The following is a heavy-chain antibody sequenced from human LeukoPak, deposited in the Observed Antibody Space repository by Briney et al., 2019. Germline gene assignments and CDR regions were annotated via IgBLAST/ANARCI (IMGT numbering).Heavy chain of an antibody. CDR1: GGTFSSYA. Sequence: ASVKVSCKASGGTFSSYAVSWVRQAPGQGLEWMGGIITIFGTANYAQKFQGRVTMTADESTSTAYMELSSLRSEDTAVYYCARTVDTAMALDYWGQGTLVTVSS. V-gene: IGHV1-69*13. CDR2: IITIFGTA. D-gene: IGHD5-18*01. CDR3: ARTVDTAMALDY. J-gene: IGHJ4*02.